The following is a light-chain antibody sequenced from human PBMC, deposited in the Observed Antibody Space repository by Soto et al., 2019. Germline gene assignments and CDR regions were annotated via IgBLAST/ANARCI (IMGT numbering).Light chain of an antibody. CDR2: EAS. CDR3: QQYDEWPPIT. J-gene: IGKJ4*01. Sequence: EIVMTQSPATLSVSPGERVTLSCRASQSIGSNVAWYQQRPGQAPRLLLYEASSRATGVPARFSGSGSGTDFTLTISSLQSEDFAVYYCQQYDEWPPITFGGGTKVEI. CDR1: QSIGSN. V-gene: IGKV3-15*01.